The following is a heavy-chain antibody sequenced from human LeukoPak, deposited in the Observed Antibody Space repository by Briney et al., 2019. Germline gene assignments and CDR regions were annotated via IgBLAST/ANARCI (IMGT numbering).Heavy chain of an antibody. V-gene: IGHV1-2*02. D-gene: IGHD6-6*01. Sequence: ASVKVSCKASGYTFTGYYMQWVRQAPGQGLEWMGWINPNSGGTNYEQKFQGRVTMTRDTSISTAYMELSSLRSDDTAVYYCARDLGHSSSDYWGQGTLVTVPS. J-gene: IGHJ4*02. CDR2: INPNSGGT. CDR3: ARDLGHSSSDY. CDR1: GYTFTGYY.